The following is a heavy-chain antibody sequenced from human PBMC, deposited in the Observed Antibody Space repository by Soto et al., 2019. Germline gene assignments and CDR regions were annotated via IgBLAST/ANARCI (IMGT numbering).Heavy chain of an antibody. CDR1: GYTFINYD. V-gene: IGHV1-8*02. CDR2: MNPGSGKT. J-gene: IGHJ5*02. CDR3: ARMASAGTLNWFDP. D-gene: IGHD6-13*01. Sequence: QVQLVQSGAEVREPGASVRVSCKASGYTFINYDISWVRQATGQGVEWMGWMNPGSGKTGYANKFQGRVTMTRDASTSTAQLELSSLTSEDTAVYYCARMASAGTLNWFDPWCQGTLVTVAS.